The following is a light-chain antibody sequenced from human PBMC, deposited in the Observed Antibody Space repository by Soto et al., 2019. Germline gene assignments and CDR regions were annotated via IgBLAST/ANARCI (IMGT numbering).Light chain of an antibody. J-gene: IGKJ4*01. CDR1: QSVLYSSNHQNY. CDR2: WAS. Sequence: DIVMTQSPDSLAVSLGERATINCKSSQSVLYSSNHQNYLAWYQQKPGQPPQLLIYWASTRESGVPDRFSGSGSGTDFTLTISSLQAEDVAVYYCQQYYTTPLTFGGETKVEIK. CDR3: QQYYTTPLT. V-gene: IGKV4-1*01.